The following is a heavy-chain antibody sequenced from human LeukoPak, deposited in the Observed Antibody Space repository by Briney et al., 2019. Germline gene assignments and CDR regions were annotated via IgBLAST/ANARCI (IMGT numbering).Heavy chain of an antibody. Sequence: SETLSLTCTVSGGSISSYYWSWIRQPPGKGLEWIGYIYYSGSTNYNPSLKSRVTISVDTSKNQFSLKLSSVTAADTAVYYCARKSSPCSGGSCYSRRYYYGMDVWGQGTTVTVSS. V-gene: IGHV4-59*12. J-gene: IGHJ6*02. CDR1: GGSISSYY. D-gene: IGHD2-15*01. CDR2: IYYSGST. CDR3: ARKSSPCSGGSCYSRRYYYGMDV.